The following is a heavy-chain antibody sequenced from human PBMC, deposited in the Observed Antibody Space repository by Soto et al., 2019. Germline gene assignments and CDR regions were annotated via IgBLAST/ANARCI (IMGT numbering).Heavy chain of an antibody. CDR3: ARQKDFYYDSSGYGAFDI. CDR1: GYSFTSYW. J-gene: IGHJ3*02. V-gene: IGHV5-51*01. D-gene: IGHD3-22*01. Sequence: PGESLKISCKGSGYSFTSYWIGWVRQMPGKGLGWMGIIYPGDSDTRYSPSIQGQVTISADKSISTAYLQWSSLKASDTAMYYCARQKDFYYDSSGYGAFDIWGQGTMVTVSS. CDR2: IYPGDSDT.